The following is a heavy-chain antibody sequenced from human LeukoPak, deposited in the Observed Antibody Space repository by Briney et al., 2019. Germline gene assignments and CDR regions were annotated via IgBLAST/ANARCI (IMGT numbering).Heavy chain of an antibody. D-gene: IGHD1-26*01. CDR1: GFTFSSYW. CDR2: IKQDGSEK. J-gene: IGHJ4*02. V-gene: IGHV3-7*01. Sequence: GGSLRLSCAASGFTFSSYWMSWVRQAPGKGLEWVANIKQDGSEKYYVDSVKGRFTISRDNAKNSLYLQMNSLRAEDTAVYYCARLSWELTPYYFDYWGQGTLVTVSS. CDR3: ARLSWELTPYYFDY.